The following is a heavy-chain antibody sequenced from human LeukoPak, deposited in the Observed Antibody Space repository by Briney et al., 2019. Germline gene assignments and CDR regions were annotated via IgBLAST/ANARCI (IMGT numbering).Heavy chain of an antibody. D-gene: IGHD1-7*01. CDR3: ASSKLHVNYYYGMDV. CDR2: INHSGST. CDR1: GGSISSYY. V-gene: IGHV4-34*01. J-gene: IGHJ6*02. Sequence: PSETLSLTCTVSGGSISSYYWSWIRQPPGKGLEWIGEINHSGSTNYNPSLKSRVTISVDTSKNQFSLKLSSVTAADTAVYYCASSKLHVNYYYGMDVWGQGTTVTVSS.